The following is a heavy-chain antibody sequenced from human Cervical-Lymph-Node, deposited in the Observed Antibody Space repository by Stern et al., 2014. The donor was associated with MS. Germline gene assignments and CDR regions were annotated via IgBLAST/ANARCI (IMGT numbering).Heavy chain of an antibody. CDR2: IYYSGST. Sequence: VQLLESGPGLVKPSETLSLTCTVSGGSISSYYWSWIRQPPGKGLEWLGYIYYSGSTNYNPSLKSRVTISVDTSKNQFSLKLSSVTAADTAVYYCARTNYDFWSGYDAFDIWGQGTMVTVSS. V-gene: IGHV4-59*01. J-gene: IGHJ3*02. CDR1: GGSISSYY. D-gene: IGHD3-3*01. CDR3: ARTNYDFWSGYDAFDI.